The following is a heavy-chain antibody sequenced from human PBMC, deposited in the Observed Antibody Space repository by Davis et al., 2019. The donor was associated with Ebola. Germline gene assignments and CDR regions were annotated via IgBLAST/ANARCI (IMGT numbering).Heavy chain of an antibody. CDR2: IYYSGST. CDR1: GGSISSSSYY. V-gene: IGHV4-39*01. D-gene: IGHD2-2*03. Sequence: SETLSLTCTVSGGSISSSSYYWGWIRQPPGKGLEWIGSIYYSGSTYYNPSLKSRVTISVDTSKNQFSLKLSSVTAADTAVYYCARQPLDIVVVPAGWFDPWGQGTLVTVSS. J-gene: IGHJ5*02. CDR3: ARQPLDIVVVPAGWFDP.